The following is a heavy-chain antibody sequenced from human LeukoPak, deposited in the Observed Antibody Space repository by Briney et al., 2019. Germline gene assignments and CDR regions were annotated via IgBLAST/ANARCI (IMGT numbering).Heavy chain of an antibody. Sequence: GGSLRLSCAASGFTFSSSAMNWVRQAPGKGLQWVSAISGSGGSTYYADSVKGRFTISRDNSKNTLYLQMNSLRAEDTAVYYCAKDWSMTTVTTPDYWGQGTLVTVSS. J-gene: IGHJ4*02. V-gene: IGHV3-23*01. D-gene: IGHD4-17*01. CDR3: AKDWSMTTVTTPDY. CDR1: GFTFSSSA. CDR2: ISGSGGST.